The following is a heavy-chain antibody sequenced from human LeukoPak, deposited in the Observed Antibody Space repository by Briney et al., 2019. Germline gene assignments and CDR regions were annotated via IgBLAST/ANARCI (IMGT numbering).Heavy chain of an antibody. CDR2: IRYDGCNK. CDR1: GFTFSSFG. V-gene: IGHV3-30*02. CDR3: AKDGGVVVIGDELDY. J-gene: IGHJ4*02. D-gene: IGHD3-22*01. Sequence: GGNLRLSCAASGFTFSSFGTHWARQARGKGRVWGAFIRYDGCNKYYADSVKGRFTISRDDSKTTLYLQMNSLRAEDTAVYCCAKDGGVVVIGDELDYWGQGTLVTVSS.